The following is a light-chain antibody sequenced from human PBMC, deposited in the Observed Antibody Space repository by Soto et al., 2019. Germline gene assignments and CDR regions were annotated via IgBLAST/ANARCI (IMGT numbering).Light chain of an antibody. CDR3: QQYNDWHPWT. CDR1: QSVSNK. V-gene: IGKV3-15*01. J-gene: IGKJ1*01. CDR2: GAP. Sequence: EIVLTQSPSTRSVSPGDRATLSCRASQSVSNKLAWYQQRPGQAPRLLIYGAPTRATGIPARFSGSGSGTEFTLPISSLKSEDFAVYYCQQYNDWHPWTFGQGTKVDIK.